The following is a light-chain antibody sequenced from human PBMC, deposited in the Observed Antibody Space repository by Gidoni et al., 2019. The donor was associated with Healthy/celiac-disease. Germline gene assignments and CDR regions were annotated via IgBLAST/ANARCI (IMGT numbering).Light chain of an antibody. J-gene: IGKJ4*01. CDR3: QQRSNWPPLT. V-gene: IGKV3-11*01. Sequence: VLTQSPATLSLSPGERATLSCRASQSVSSYLAWYQQKPGQAPRLLIYDASNRATGIPARFSGSGSGTDFTLTISSLEPEDFAVYYCQQRSNWPPLTFGGGTQVAI. CDR1: QSVSSY. CDR2: DAS.